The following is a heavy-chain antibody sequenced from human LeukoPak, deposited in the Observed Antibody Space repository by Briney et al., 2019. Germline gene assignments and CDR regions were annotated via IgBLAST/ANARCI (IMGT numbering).Heavy chain of an antibody. J-gene: IGHJ4*02. D-gene: IGHD6-19*01. CDR1: GYTFTSYY. CDR2: INPSGGST. CDR3: AREVWSSGWYRPYYFDY. Sequence: ASVKVSCKASGYTFTSYYMHWVRQAPGQGLEWMGIINPSGGSTSYAQKFQGRVTMTRDTSTSTVYVELSSLRSEDTAVYYCAREVWSSGWYRPYYFDYWGQGTLVTVSS. V-gene: IGHV1-46*01.